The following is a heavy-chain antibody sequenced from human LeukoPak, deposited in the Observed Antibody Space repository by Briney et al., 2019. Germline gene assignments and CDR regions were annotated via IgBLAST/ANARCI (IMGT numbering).Heavy chain of an antibody. CDR1: GFTFSSYA. Sequence: GGSLRLSCAASGFTFSSYAMSWVRQAPVKGLEWVSAISGSGGSTYYADSVKGRFTISRDNSKNTLYLQRNSLRAEDTAVYYCARSGGEMYYDFWSGYPSDYWGQGTLVTVSS. V-gene: IGHV3-23*01. CDR3: ARSGGEMYYDFWSGYPSDY. D-gene: IGHD3-3*01. CDR2: ISGSGGST. J-gene: IGHJ4*02.